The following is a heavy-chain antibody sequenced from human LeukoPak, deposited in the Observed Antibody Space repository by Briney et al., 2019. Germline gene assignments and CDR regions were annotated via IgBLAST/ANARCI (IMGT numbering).Heavy chain of an antibody. D-gene: IGHD3-3*01. V-gene: IGHV1-69*05. CDR3: ARDRVTIFGVVTKYFFDY. CDR2: IIPIFGTA. CDR1: GGTFSSYA. J-gene: IGHJ4*02. Sequence: SVKVSCKXSGGTFSSYAISWVRQAPGQGLEWMGGIIPIFGTANYSQKFQGRVTITTDESTSTAYMELSSLRSEDTAVYYCARDRVTIFGVVTKYFFDYWGQGTLVTVSS.